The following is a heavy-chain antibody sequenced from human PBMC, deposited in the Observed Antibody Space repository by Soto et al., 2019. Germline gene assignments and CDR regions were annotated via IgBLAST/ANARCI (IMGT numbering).Heavy chain of an antibody. J-gene: IGHJ6*02. CDR1: GFTFSSYA. D-gene: IGHD2-2*01. CDR2: ISYDGSNK. V-gene: IGHV3-30-3*01. Sequence: QVQLVESGGGVVQPGRSLRLSCVASGFTFSSYAMHWVRQAPGKGLXWVAVISYDGSNKYYADSVKGRFTISRDNSKNTLYLQMNSLRAEDTAVYYCAREFYCSSTSCPNYYYYGMDVWGQGTTVTVSS. CDR3: AREFYCSSTSCPNYYYYGMDV.